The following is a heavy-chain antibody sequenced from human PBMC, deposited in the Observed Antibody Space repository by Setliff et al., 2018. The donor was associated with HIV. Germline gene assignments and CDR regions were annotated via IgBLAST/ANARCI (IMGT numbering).Heavy chain of an antibody. D-gene: IGHD3-10*01. J-gene: IGHJ4*02. V-gene: IGHV4-59*01. CDR2: IHSYGST. CDR3: ARAMNYYGSGSYYKYYFDY. Sequence: PSETLSLTCTVSGASISSYSWSWIRQSPGKRLEWIGYIHSYGSTDYNPSLERRVTISVDTSKNQLSLKLSPVTAADTAVYYCARAMNYYGSGSYYKYYFDYWGQGTLVTVSS. CDR1: GASISSYS.